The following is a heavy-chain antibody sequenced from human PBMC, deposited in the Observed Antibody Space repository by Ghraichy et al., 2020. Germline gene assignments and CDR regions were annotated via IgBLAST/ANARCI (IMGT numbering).Heavy chain of an antibody. J-gene: IGHJ5*02. CDR2: IATDGSST. V-gene: IGHV3-74*03. CDR3: VRGCTNGKCYPGGFDP. CDR1: GFTFSSYW. Sequence: GGSLRLSCAASGFTFSSYWMHWVRQAPGKGLAWVSRIATDGSSTTYADSVKGRFTISRDNAKNTLYLQMNSLRAEDTAVYYCVRGCTNGKCYPGGFDPWGQGTLVTVSS. D-gene: IGHD2-8*01.